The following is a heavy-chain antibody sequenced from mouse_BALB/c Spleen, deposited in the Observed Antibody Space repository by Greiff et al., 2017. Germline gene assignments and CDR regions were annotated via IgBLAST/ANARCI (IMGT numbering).Heavy chain of an antibody. CDR1: GYSITSGYY. Sequence: EVQLVESGPGLVKPSQSLSLTCSVTGYSITSGYYWNWIRQFPGNKLEWMGYISYDGSNNYNPSLKNRISITRDTSKNQFFLKLNSVTTEDTATYYCAREIYYYGSYYFDYWGQGTTLTVSS. V-gene: IGHV3-6*02. D-gene: IGHD1-1*01. J-gene: IGHJ2*01. CDR3: AREIYYYGSYYFDY. CDR2: ISYDGSN.